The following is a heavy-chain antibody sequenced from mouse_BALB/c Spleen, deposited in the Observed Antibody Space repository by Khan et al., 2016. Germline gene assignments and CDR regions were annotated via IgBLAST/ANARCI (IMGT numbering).Heavy chain of an antibody. CDR1: GYSITSDYA. V-gene: IGHV3-2*02. CDR2: ISYSGNT. J-gene: IGHJ4*01. CDR3: ARSDYYYAMDY. Sequence: EVQLVESGPGLVKPSQSLSLTCTVTGYSITSDYAWNWIRQFPGNKLEWMGYISYSGNTSYNPSLKSRISITRDTSKNQFFLQLNSVTTEDTATYYCARSDYYYAMDYWGQGTSVTVSS.